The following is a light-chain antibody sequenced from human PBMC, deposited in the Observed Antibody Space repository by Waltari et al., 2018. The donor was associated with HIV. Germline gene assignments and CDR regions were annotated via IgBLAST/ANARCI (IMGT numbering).Light chain of an antibody. J-gene: IGLJ3*02. CDR1: NIGTKD. Sequence: YELTQPLSVSVALGLTAKITCGGNNIGTKDVHWYPKRPGQAPVLVMFKDSNRPSGIPERFSGSKSRNTAALTISGVQVEDEADYFCQVWDNNVVFGGGTKLTVL. CDR2: KDS. CDR3: QVWDNNVV. V-gene: IGLV3-9*01.